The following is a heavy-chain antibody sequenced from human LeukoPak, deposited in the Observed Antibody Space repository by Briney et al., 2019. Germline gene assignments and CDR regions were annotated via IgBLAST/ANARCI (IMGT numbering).Heavy chain of an antibody. CDR1: GFTFSTYW. CDR3: ARDKVAGSMAGSNFDY. CDR2: IKQDGSER. Sequence: PGGSLRLSCAASGFTFSTYWMSWVRQVPGKGLEWVANIKQDGSERNYVDSVKGRFTISRDNAKSSLYLQMNSLRVEDTAVYYCARDKVAGSMAGSNFDYWGQGTLVTVSS. D-gene: IGHD6-19*01. J-gene: IGHJ4*02. V-gene: IGHV3-7*01.